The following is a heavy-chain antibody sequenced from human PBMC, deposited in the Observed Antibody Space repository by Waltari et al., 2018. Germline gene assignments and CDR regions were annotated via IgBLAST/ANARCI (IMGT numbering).Heavy chain of an antibody. Sequence: QVQLVESGGGVVQPGRSRRLPCAASGFAFNSYALHWARRAPGKGLEWVAVISFDGYNQNYADSVRGRFTISKDSSRRTVYLQMNSLRPDDTAVYYCARVGYCSSTGCYTSGAFDYWGQGTPVIVSS. CDR1: GFAFNSYA. D-gene: IGHD2-2*02. J-gene: IGHJ4*02. CDR2: ISFDGYNQ. CDR3: ARVGYCSSTGCYTSGAFDY. V-gene: IGHV3-30-3*01.